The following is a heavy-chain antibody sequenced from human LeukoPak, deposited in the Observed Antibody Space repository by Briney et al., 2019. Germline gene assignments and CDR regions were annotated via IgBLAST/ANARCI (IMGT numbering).Heavy chain of an antibody. J-gene: IGHJ4*02. CDR3: ANYYDSSGYYLT. CDR1: GGSISSYY. Sequence: SETLSLTCTVSGGSISSYYWSWIRQPPGKGLEWIGYIYYSGSTNYNPSLKSRVTISVDTSKNQFSLKLSSVTAADTAVYYCANYYDSSGYYLTWGQGILVTVSS. CDR2: IYYSGST. D-gene: IGHD3-22*01. V-gene: IGHV4-59*12.